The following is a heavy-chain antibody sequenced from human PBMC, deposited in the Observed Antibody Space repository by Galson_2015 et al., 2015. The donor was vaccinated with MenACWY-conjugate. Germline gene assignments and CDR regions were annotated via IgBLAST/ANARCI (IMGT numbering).Heavy chain of an antibody. Sequence: FSSQWLSWVRQAPGKGPECVASINEDGSDKSYMDSVKGRFTISRDNAQNSLSLQMNSLSVEDTAVYYCARGGNWGHGTLVTVSS. D-gene: IGHD4-23*01. J-gene: IGHJ4*01. CDR3: ARGGN. CDR1: FSSQW. V-gene: IGHV3-7*03. CDR2: INEDGSDK.